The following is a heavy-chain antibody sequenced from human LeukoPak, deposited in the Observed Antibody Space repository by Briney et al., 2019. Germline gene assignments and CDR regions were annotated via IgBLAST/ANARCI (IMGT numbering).Heavy chain of an antibody. J-gene: IGHJ4*02. CDR2: INPNSGGT. CDR3: ARAYYDFWSGYS. V-gene: IGHV1-2*02. D-gene: IGHD3-3*01. CDR1: GYTFTGYY. Sequence: ASVKVSCKASGYTFTGYYMHWVRQAPGQGLEWMGWINPNSGGTNYAQKFQGRVTMTRDTSISTAYVELSRLRSDDTAVYYCARAYYDFWSGYSWGQGTLVTVSS.